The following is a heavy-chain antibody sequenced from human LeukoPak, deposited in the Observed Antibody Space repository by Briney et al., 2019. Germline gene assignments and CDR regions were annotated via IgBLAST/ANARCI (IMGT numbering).Heavy chain of an antibody. D-gene: IGHD5-18*01. Sequence: GGSLRLSCAASGFTFSSYGMHWVRQAPGKGLEWVAFIRYDGSNKYYADSVKGRFTISRDNAMNSPYLQMNSLRAEDTAVYYCARGQRRHTDMAPSFDYWGQGTLVTVSS. CDR1: GFTFSSYG. CDR2: IRYDGSNK. V-gene: IGHV3-30*02. CDR3: ARGQRRHTDMAPSFDY. J-gene: IGHJ4*02.